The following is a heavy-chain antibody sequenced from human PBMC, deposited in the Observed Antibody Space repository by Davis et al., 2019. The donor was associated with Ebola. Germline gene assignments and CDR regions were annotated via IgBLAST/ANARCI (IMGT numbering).Heavy chain of an antibody. D-gene: IGHD3-16*01. CDR1: GGTFSTYT. CDR3: ARPGVIWGIYGMDL. Sequence: SVKVSCKASGGTFSTYTFTWVRQAPGQGLEWMGGIIPTFGAPTYAQRFQGRVTITADQSTRTAYLELSSLTSEDTAVYFCARPGVIWGIYGMDLWGQGTTVTVSS. J-gene: IGHJ6*02. V-gene: IGHV1-69*13. CDR2: IIPTFGAP.